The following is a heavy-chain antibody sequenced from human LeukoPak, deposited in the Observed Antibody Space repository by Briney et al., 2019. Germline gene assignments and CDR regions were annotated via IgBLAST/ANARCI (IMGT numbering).Heavy chain of an antibody. CDR2: IKQDGSEK. CDR3: AREAYVWGKDAFDI. V-gene: IGHV3-7*01. Sequence: GGSLRLSCAASGFTFSSYWMSWVRQAPGKGLEWVANIKQDGSEKYYVDSVKGRFTISRDNAKNSLYLQMNSLRAEDTAVYYCAREAYVWGKDAFDIWGQGTMVTVSS. J-gene: IGHJ3*02. CDR1: GFTFSSYW. D-gene: IGHD3-16*01.